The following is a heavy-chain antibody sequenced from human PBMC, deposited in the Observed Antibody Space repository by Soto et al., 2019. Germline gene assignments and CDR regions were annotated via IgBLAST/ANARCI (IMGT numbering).Heavy chain of an antibody. CDR1: GGSISSSSYY. V-gene: IGHV4-39*01. J-gene: IGHJ4*02. CDR3: ARHGGTTVVTPFDY. CDR2: IYYSGST. D-gene: IGHD4-17*01. Sequence: SETLSLTCTVSGGSISSSSYYWGWIRQPPGKGLEWIGSIYYSGSTYYNPSLKSRVTISVDTSKNHFSLKQSSVTAADTAVYYCARHGGTTVVTPFDYWGQGTLVTVSS.